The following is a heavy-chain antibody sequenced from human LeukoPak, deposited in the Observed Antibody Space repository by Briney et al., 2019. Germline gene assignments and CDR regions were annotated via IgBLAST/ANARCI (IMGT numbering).Heavy chain of an antibody. CDR3: ARVGKNGWDFDH. CDR2: IIEGGDVK. V-gene: IGHV3-7*01. Sequence: GGSLRLSCAASGFTFSAYWMTWVRQAPGKGLAWVANIIEGGDVKYYVDSVKGRFTISRDNTKNSLYLQMTSLRADDTAVYYCARVGKNGWDFDHWGQGTLVTVSS. CDR1: GFTFSAYW. D-gene: IGHD6-19*01. J-gene: IGHJ4*02.